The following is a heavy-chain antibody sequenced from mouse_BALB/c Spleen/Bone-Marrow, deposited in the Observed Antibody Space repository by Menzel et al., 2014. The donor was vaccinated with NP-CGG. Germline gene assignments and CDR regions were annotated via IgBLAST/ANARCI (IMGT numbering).Heavy chain of an antibody. CDR2: ISHSGST. J-gene: IGHJ4*01. Sequence: EVQLQQSGPSLVKPSQPLSLTCSVTGDSITSGYWNWIRKFPGNKLEYMGYISHSGSTYYNPSLKSRISITRDTSKNQYYLQLNSVTTEDTATYYCARAGYRYDVGYAMDYWGQGTSVTVSS. V-gene: IGHV3-8*02. D-gene: IGHD2-14*01. CDR1: GDSITSGY. CDR3: ARAGYRYDVGYAMDY.